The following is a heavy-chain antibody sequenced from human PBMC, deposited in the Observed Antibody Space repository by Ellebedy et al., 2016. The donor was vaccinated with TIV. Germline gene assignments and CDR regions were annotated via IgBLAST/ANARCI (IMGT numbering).Heavy chain of an antibody. Sequence: SVKVSXKASGYTFTGYYMHWVRQAPGQGLEWMGGIIPIFGTANYAQKFQGRVTITADKSTSTAYMELSSLRSEDTAVYYCATGVPAAPRGWDRDYYYYGMDVWGQGTTVTVSS. CDR2: IIPIFGTA. CDR1: GYTFTGYY. CDR3: ATGVPAAPRGWDRDYYYYGMDV. V-gene: IGHV1-69*06. J-gene: IGHJ6*02. D-gene: IGHD2-2*01.